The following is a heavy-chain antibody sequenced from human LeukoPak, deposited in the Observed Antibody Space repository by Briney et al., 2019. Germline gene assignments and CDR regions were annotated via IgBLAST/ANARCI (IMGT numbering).Heavy chain of an antibody. CDR2: IYHSGST. CDR1: GYSISSGYY. J-gene: IGHJ6*03. CDR3: ARVVVVPAAIGFGYYYYYYYMDV. V-gene: IGHV4-38-2*02. Sequence: SETLSLTCTVSGYSISSGYYWGWIRQPPGKGLEWIGSIYHSGSTYYNPSPKSRVTISVDTSKNQFSLKLSSVTAADTAVYYCARVVVVPAAIGFGYYYYYYYMDVWGKGTTVTVSS. D-gene: IGHD2-2*01.